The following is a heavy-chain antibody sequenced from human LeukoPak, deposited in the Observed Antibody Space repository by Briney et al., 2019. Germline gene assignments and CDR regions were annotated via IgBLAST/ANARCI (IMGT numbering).Heavy chain of an antibody. Sequence: ASVKVSCKASGGIFSNCAISWVRQAPGQGLEWMGGIIPIFGTANYAEKFRGRVTITADETTSTAYMELSRLKSEDTAVYYCARGWNFWGQGTLVTVSS. CDR3: ARGWNF. CDR1: GGIFSNCA. J-gene: IGHJ4*02. D-gene: IGHD1-1*01. V-gene: IGHV1-69*13. CDR2: IIPIFGTA.